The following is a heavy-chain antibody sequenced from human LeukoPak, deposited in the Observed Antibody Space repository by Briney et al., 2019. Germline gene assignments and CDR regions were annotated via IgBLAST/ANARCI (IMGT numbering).Heavy chain of an antibody. D-gene: IGHD3-3*01. V-gene: IGHV4-39*01. J-gene: IGHJ4*02. CDR1: GGSISSSSYY. CDR2: IYYSGST. CDR3: ARRYYDFWSGYYDY. Sequence: SETLSLTCTVSGGSISSSSYYWGWIRQPPGKGLEWIGSIYYSGSTYYNPSLKSRVTISVDTSKNQFSLKLSSVTAADTAVYYRARRYYDFWSGYYDYWGQGTLVTVSS.